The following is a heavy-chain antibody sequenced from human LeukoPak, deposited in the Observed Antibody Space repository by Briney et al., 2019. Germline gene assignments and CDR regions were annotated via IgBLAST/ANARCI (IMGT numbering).Heavy chain of an antibody. J-gene: IGHJ4*02. Sequence: PSETLSLTCTVSGGSISRYYWSWIRQPPGKGLEWIGYIYYSGSTNYNPSLKSRVTISVDTSKNQFSLKLSSVTAADTAVYYCARAPAAISPFDYWGQGTLVTVSS. CDR2: IYYSGST. CDR3: ARAPAAISPFDY. CDR1: GGSISRYY. D-gene: IGHD2-2*02. V-gene: IGHV4-59*01.